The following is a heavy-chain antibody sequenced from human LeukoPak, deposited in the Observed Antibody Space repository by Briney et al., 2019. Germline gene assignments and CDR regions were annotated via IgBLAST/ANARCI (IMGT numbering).Heavy chain of an antibody. Sequence: ASVKVSCKVSGYTLTELSMHWVRQAPGKGLEWMGGFDPEDGKTIYAQKFQGRVTMTEDTSTDTAYMELSSLRSEDTAVYYCATSVGMGATYYYGMDVWGQGTTVTVSS. CDR2: FDPEDGKT. J-gene: IGHJ6*02. D-gene: IGHD1-26*01. CDR1: GYTLTELS. CDR3: ATSVGMGATYYYGMDV. V-gene: IGHV1-24*01.